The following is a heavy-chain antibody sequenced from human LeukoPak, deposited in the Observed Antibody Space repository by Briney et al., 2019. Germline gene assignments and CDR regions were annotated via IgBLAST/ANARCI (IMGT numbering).Heavy chain of an antibody. D-gene: IGHD5-18*01. CDR3: TTGTWIQLWLADY. J-gene: IGHJ4*02. CDR1: RFTFSNAC. V-gene: IGHV3-15*01. Sequence: PGGSLRLSCAASRFTFSNACMSWVRQAPGKGLEWVGHIRGKTDGGTTDYAAPVQGRFTISRDDSKNTLYLQMNSLKTEDTAVYYCTTGTWIQLWLADYWGQGTLVTVPS. CDR2: IRGKTDGGTT.